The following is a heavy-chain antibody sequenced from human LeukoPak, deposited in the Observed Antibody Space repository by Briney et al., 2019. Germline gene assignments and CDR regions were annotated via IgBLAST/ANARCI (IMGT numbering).Heavy chain of an antibody. J-gene: IGHJ4*02. V-gene: IGHV4-4*07. CDR3: ARETSSITIFGVAYFDY. CDR2: IYTSGST. D-gene: IGHD3-3*01. Sequence: SETLSLTCTVSGGSISSYYWSWIRQPAGKGLEWIGRIYTSGSTNYNPSLKSRVTMSVDTSKNQFSLKLSSVTAADTAVYYCARETSSITIFGVAYFDYWGQGTLVTVSS. CDR1: GGSISSYY.